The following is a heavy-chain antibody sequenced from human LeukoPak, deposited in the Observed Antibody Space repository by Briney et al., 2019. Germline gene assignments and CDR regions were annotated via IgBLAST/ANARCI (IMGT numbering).Heavy chain of an antibody. CDR2: IYSGGST. J-gene: IGHJ5*02. CDR3: ARVVGAATGWFDP. D-gene: IGHD1-26*01. CDR1: GFTFSDHY. Sequence: PGGSLRLSCAASGSGFTFSDHYMDWVRQAPGKGLEWVSVIYSGGSTYYADSVKGRFTISRDNSKNTLYLQMNSLRAEDTAVYYCARVVGAATGWFDPWGQGTLVTVSS. V-gene: IGHV3-66*01.